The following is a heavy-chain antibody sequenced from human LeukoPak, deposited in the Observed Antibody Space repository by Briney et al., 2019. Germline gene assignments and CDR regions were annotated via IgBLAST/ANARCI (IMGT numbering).Heavy chain of an antibody. CDR1: GGALSNYA. J-gene: IGHJ6*02. V-gene: IGHV1-69*13. Sequence: SVKASCKASGGALSNYAISWVRQAPGQGLEWMGGIIPIFRTPEYAQKFQGRLTIVADESANTAFMDLSSLRSDDTAVYYCASGTRRGYSYSYAFGYRYYGLDVWGQGTTVTVSS. CDR3: ASGTRRGYSYSYAFGYRYYGLDV. CDR2: IIPIFRTP. D-gene: IGHD5-18*01.